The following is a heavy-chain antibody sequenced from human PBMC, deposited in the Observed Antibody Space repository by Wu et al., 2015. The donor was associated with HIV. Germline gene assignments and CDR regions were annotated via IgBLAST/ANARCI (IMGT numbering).Heavy chain of an antibody. V-gene: IGHV1-69*05. CDR2: IIPIFGTA. CDR1: GGTFSSYA. Sequence: QVQLVQSGAEVKKPGSSVKVSCKASGGTFSSYAISWVRQAPGQGLEWMGGIIPIFGTANYAQKFQGRVTITTDESTSTAYMELSSLRSEDTAVYYCARDPAASYSNYGYYYYGMDVWGQGATVTVSS. CDR3: ARDPAASYSNYGYYYYGMDV. D-gene: IGHD4-11*01. J-gene: IGHJ6*02.